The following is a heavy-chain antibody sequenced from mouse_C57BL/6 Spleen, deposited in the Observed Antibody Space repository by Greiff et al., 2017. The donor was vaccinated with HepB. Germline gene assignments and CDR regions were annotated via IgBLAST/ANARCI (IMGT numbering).Heavy chain of an antibody. Sequence: EVQLVESGGGLVKPGGSLKLSCAASGFTFSSYAMSWVRQTPEKRLEWVATISDGGSYTYYPDNVKGRFTISRDNAKNNLYLQMSHLKSEDTAMYYFARWYDGYSFDYWGQGTTLTVSS. CDR2: ISDGGSYT. CDR3: ARWYDGYSFDY. D-gene: IGHD2-3*01. J-gene: IGHJ2*01. CDR1: GFTFSSYA. V-gene: IGHV5-4*01.